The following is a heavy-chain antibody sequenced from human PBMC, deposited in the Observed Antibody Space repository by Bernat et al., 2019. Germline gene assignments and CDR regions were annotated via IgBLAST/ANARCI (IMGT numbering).Heavy chain of an antibody. CDR1: GFTFSSYW. D-gene: IGHD3-3*01. J-gene: IGHJ4*02. V-gene: IGHV3-74*01. CDR3: ARSFLEYVFDY. CDR2: INSDGSST. Sequence: EVQLVESGGGLVQPGGSLRLSCAASGFTFSSYWMHWVRRAAGKGLVWVSRINSDGSSTSYADAVKGRFTISRDNAKNTLFLQMNSLRAEDTAVYYCARSFLEYVFDYWGQGTLVTVSS.